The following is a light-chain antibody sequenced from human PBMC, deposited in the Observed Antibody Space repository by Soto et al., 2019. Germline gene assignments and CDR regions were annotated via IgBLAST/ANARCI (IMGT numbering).Light chain of an antibody. V-gene: IGKV2-30*02. J-gene: IGKJ2*01. CDR3: VQSTHSPHT. Sequence: DVVMTQSPLSLPVTLGQPASISCRSSQSLVHSDGNTYLFCVQQRPGQSPRRLIYKVSNRGSGGPDRFRGRVSGTDFALKINRVEAGDVGVYYCVQSTHSPHTFGHGPELVIK. CDR2: KVS. CDR1: QSLVHSDGNTY.